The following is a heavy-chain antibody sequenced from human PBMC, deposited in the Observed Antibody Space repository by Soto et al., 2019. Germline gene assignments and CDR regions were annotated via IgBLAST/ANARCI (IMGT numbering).Heavy chain of an antibody. V-gene: IGHV3-48*01. Sequence: PGGSLRLSCAASGFTFSTYSMNWVRQAPGKGLEWISYITKSSRTIYYADPVKGRFTISRDNAKNSLYLQMNSLRAEDTAVYYCTREHGYGYGMDVWGQGTTVTVSS. CDR1: GFTFSTYS. CDR3: TREHGYGYGMDV. CDR2: ITKSSRTI. J-gene: IGHJ6*02. D-gene: IGHD5-12*01.